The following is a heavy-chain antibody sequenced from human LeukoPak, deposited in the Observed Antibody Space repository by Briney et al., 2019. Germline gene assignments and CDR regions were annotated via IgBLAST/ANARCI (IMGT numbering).Heavy chain of an antibody. CDR2: ITSSSSSI. CDR3: ARDLAWGAY. Sequence: GGSLRLSCVASGFTFSIYTMSWVRQAPGKGLEWVSSITSSSSSIYSADSVKGRLTISRDNAKNSLYLEMSGLRDEDTAVYYCARDLAWGAYWGQGTLVTVSS. V-gene: IGHV3-21*01. CDR1: GFTFSIYT. D-gene: IGHD4/OR15-4a*01. J-gene: IGHJ4*02.